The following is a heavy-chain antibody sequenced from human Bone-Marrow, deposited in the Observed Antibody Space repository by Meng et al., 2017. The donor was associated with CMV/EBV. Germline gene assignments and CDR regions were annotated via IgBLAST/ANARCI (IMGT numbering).Heavy chain of an antibody. CDR3: ASFAEAGSFWSGYFYYYYGMDV. V-gene: IGHV1-69*06. Sequence: YAISLVRQAPGQGLEWMGGIIPIFGTANYAQKFQGRVTITADKSTSTAYMELSSLRSEDTAVYYCASFAEAGSFWSGYFYYYYGMDVWGQGTTVTVSS. CDR1: YA. D-gene: IGHD3-3*01. CDR2: IIPIFGTA. J-gene: IGHJ6*02.